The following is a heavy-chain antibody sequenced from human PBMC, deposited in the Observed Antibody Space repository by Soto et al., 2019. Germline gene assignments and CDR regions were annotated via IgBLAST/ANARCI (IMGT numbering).Heavy chain of an antibody. CDR2: ISSRSSTI. CDR1: GFTFSRSS. CDR3: ARVNDFWSGYYTGNNYGMDV. V-gene: IGHV3-48*02. J-gene: IGHJ6*02. Sequence: GGSLRLSCAASGFTFSRSSMNWVRQAPGKGLEWVSYISSRSSTIYYADSVEGRFTISRDNAKNSLYLQMNSLRDEDTAVYFCARVNDFWSGYYTGNNYGMDVWGQGTTVTVSS. D-gene: IGHD3-3*01.